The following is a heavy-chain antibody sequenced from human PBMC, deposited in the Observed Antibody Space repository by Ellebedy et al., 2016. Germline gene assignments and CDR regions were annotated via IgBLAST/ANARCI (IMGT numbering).Heavy chain of an antibody. D-gene: IGHD2-8*01. CDR1: GYSFSSYW. V-gene: IGHV5-51*01. CDR3: ARRQYEKLDAFDI. CDR2: IYPGDSDT. J-gene: IGHJ3*02. Sequence: GGSLRLXXKGSGYSFSSYWVAWVRQMPGKGLERMGMIYPGDSDTRYSPSFEGQVTISADKSISTAYLQWSSLKASDTAMYYCARRQYEKLDAFDIWGQGTMVTVSS.